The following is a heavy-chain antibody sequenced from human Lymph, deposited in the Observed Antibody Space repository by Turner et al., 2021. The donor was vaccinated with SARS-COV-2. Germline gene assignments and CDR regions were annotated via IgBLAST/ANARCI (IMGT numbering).Heavy chain of an antibody. Sequence: QLQLQESGPGLVKPSQTLSLTCTVPGGSISSGGYYWSWIRQHPGKGLEWIGYIYYSGSTYYNPSLKSRVSISVDTSKNQFSLKLSSVTAADTAVYYCARDYGGNSNYFDYWGQGTLVTVSS. D-gene: IGHD4-17*01. CDR2: IYYSGST. CDR3: ARDYGGNSNYFDY. J-gene: IGHJ4*02. CDR1: GGSISSGGYY. V-gene: IGHV4-31*03.